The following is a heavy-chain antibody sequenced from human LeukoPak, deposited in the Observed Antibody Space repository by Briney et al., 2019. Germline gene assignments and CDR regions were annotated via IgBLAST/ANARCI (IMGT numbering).Heavy chain of an antibody. CDR3: ASGDAGIARFDY. CDR2: IYYTGSS. Sequence: SETLSLTCTVSGGSLSSYYWTWIRQPPGKGLEWIGYIYYTGSSNYNPSLKSRVTISGDTSNNQFSSKLSSVTAADTAVYYCASGDAGIARFDYWGQGTLVTVSS. V-gene: IGHV4-59*08. J-gene: IGHJ4*02. D-gene: IGHD6-13*01. CDR1: GGSLSSYY.